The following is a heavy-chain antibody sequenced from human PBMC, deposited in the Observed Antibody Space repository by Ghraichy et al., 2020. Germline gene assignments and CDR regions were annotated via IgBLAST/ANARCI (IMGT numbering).Heavy chain of an antibody. CDR1: GFTFSSYG. CDR2: ISYDGSNK. J-gene: IGHJ6*02. CDR3: AKVGSPPKNYYYYGMDV. V-gene: IGHV3-30*18. D-gene: IGHD6-13*01. Sequence: GGSLRLSCAASGFTFSSYGMHWVRQAPGKGLEWVAVISYDGSNKYYADSVKGRFTISRDNSKNTLYLQMNSLRAEDTAVYYCAKVGSPPKNYYYYGMDVWGQGTTVTVSS.